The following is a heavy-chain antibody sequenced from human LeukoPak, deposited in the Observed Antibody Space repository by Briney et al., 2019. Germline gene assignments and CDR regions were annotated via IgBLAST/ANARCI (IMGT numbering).Heavy chain of an antibody. CDR2: IYSGGDT. CDR1: GFTVSTSY. D-gene: IGHD1-26*01. V-gene: IGHV3-53*01. Sequence: GGSLRLSCAASGFTVSTSYMSWVRQAPGKGLEWLSVIYSGGDTYYADSVKGRFTISRDNSKNTLFLQMNSLRAEDTAVYYCARDVGAVGATFYSGQGTLVTVSS. CDR3: ARDVGAVGATFY. J-gene: IGHJ4*02.